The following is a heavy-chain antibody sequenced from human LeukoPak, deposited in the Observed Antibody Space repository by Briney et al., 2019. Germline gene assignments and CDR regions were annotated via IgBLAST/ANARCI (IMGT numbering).Heavy chain of an antibody. CDR2: INHSGST. CDR1: GGSFSGYY. J-gene: IGHJ6*03. D-gene: IGHD3-10*01. V-gene: IGHV4-34*01. CDR3: ARGVITTVRGVKFSYYMDV. Sequence: PSETLSLTCAVYGGSFSGYYWSWIRQPPGKGLEWIGEINHSGSTNYNPSLKSRVTISVDTSKNQFSLKLSSVTAADTAVYYCARGVITTVRGVKFSYYMDVWGKGTTVTVSS.